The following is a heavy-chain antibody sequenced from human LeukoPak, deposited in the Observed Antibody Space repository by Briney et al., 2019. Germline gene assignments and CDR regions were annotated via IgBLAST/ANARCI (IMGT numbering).Heavy chain of an antibody. CDR3: ARVSVAVLFTLDY. Sequence: PGGSLRLSCAASGFTFSSYGMNWVRQAPGKGLEWVSSISSSSYIYYADSVKGRFTISRDNAKNSLYLQMNSLRAEDTAVYYCARVSVAVLFTLDYWGQGTLVTVSS. CDR1: GFTFSSYG. V-gene: IGHV3-21*01. CDR2: ISSSSYI. J-gene: IGHJ4*02. D-gene: IGHD6-19*01.